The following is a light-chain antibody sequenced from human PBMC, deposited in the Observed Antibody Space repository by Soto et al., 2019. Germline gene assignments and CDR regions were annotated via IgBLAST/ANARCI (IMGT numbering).Light chain of an antibody. CDR3: QQFNSYPIT. J-gene: IGKJ5*01. CDR2: GAS. Sequence: DIQLTPSPSFLSASVGDTVTITCRASQGISTYLAWYQQKPGKAPKNLIYGASTLQSGVPSRFSGSGSGTEFTLTIGGLQPDDFATYYCQQFNSYPITFGQGTRLEIK. V-gene: IGKV1-9*01. CDR1: QGISTY.